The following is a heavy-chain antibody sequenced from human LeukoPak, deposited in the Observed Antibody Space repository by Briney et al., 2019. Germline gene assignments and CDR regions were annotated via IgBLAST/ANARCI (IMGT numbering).Heavy chain of an antibody. CDR1: GGSISSGSYY. Sequence: SETLSLTCTVSGGSISSGSYYWSWIRQPAGKGLEWIGRIYTSGSTYYNPSLKSRVTISVDTSKNQFSLKLSSVTAADTAVYYCARGPYYDFWSGPGYFDYWGQGTLVTVSS. V-gene: IGHV4-61*02. J-gene: IGHJ4*02. CDR2: IYTSGST. D-gene: IGHD3-3*01. CDR3: ARGPYYDFWSGPGYFDY.